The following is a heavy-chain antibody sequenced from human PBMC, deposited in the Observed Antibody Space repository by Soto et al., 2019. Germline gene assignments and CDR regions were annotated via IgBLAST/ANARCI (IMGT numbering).Heavy chain of an antibody. Sequence: SETLSLTCTVSGGSISSYYWSWMRQPPGKGLEWIGYIYYSGNTNYNPSLNSRVIISVDTSKNLFSLKLTSVTAADTAVYYCARIPVDTSMIYWLDPWGQGTMVTVSS. CDR2: IYYSGNT. D-gene: IGHD5-18*01. V-gene: IGHV4-59*01. CDR1: GGSISSYY. CDR3: ARIPVDTSMIYWLDP. J-gene: IGHJ5*02.